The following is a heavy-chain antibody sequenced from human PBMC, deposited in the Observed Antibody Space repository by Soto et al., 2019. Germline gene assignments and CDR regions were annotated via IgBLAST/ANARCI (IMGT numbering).Heavy chain of an antibody. J-gene: IGHJ4*02. CDR2: IYYSGST. CDR1: GGSISSYY. V-gene: IGHV4-59*08. Sequence: TSETLSLTCTVSGGSISSYYWSWIRQPPGKGLEWIGYIYYSGSTNYNPSLKSRVTISVDTSKNQFSLKLSSVTAADTAVYYCARLVSGSYLVDYCGQGTLVTVSS. D-gene: IGHD1-26*01. CDR3: ARLVSGSYLVDY.